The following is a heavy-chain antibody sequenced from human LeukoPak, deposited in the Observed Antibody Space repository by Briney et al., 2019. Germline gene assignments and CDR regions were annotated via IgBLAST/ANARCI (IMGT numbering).Heavy chain of an antibody. CDR2: INHSGST. CDR3: ARVRGKYSSSWYGPDY. J-gene: IGHJ4*02. D-gene: IGHD6-13*01. CDR1: GGSFSGYY. Sequence: PSETLSLTCAVYGGSFSGYYWSWIRQPPGKGLECMGEINHSGSTNYNPSLKSRVTISVDTSKNQFSLKLSSVTAADTAVYYCARVRGKYSSSWYGPDYWGQGTLVTVSS. V-gene: IGHV4-34*01.